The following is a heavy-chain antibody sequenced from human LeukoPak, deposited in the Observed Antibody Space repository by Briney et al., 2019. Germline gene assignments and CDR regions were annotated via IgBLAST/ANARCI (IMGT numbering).Heavy chain of an antibody. V-gene: IGHV4-39*01. CDR1: GGSISSSSYY. Sequence: PSETLSLTCTVSGGSISSSSYYWGWIRQPPGKGLEWIGSIYYSGSTYYNPSLKSRVTISVDTSKNQFSLKPSSVTAADTAVYYCARLGRGSGYYFYWGQGTLVTVSS. CDR3: ARLGRGSGYYFY. J-gene: IGHJ4*02. D-gene: IGHD3-22*01. CDR2: IYYSGST.